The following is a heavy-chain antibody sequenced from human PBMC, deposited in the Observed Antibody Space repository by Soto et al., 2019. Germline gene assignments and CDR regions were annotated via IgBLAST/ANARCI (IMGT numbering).Heavy chain of an antibody. CDR1: GFTFSDYY. CDR3: ARGPSARPNYYYGMDV. J-gene: IGHJ6*02. CDR2: ISSSSSYT. D-gene: IGHD6-6*01. Sequence: VQLVESGGGLVKPGGSLRLSCAASGFTFSDYYMSWIRQAPGKGLEWVSYISSSSSYTNYADSVKGRFTISRDNAKNSLYLQMNSLRAEDTAVYYCARGPSARPNYYYGMDVWGQGTTVTVSS. V-gene: IGHV3-11*06.